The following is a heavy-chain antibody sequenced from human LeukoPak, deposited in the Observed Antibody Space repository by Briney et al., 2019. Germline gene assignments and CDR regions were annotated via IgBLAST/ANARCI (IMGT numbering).Heavy chain of an antibody. CDR1: GGSISSYY. CDR2: IYYSGST. Sequence: SETLSLTCTVSGGSISSYYWSWIRQPPGKGLEWIGYIYYSGSTNYNPSLKSRVTISVDTSKNQFSLKLSSVAAADTAVYYCARESMVYGDYVGGWFDPWGQGTLVTVSS. D-gene: IGHD4-17*01. V-gene: IGHV4-59*01. J-gene: IGHJ5*02. CDR3: ARESMVYGDYVGGWFDP.